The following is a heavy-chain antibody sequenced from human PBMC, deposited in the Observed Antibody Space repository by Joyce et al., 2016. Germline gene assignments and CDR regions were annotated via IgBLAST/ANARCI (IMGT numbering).Heavy chain of an antibody. CDR3: ARVGRIRGPHFSFDS. J-gene: IGHJ4*02. D-gene: IGHD3-10*01. Sequence: QVQLQESGPRLVKPSQTLSLICTVSGVSISSADSYWSWIRQHPGEGLEWLGYLYYGVSTSYNPSLRSRVTISVDTSKKHFSLNLTSLTAADTAVYYCARVGRIRGPHFSFDSWGQGTLVTVSS. CDR1: GVSISSADSY. CDR2: LYYGVST. V-gene: IGHV4-31*03.